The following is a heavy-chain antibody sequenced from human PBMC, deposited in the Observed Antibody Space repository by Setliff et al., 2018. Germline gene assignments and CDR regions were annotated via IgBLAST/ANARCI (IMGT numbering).Heavy chain of an antibody. Sequence: PSETLSLTCAVSGYSISSDYYWGWIRQPPGKGLEWIGSMYHSGSTYYNPSLKSRVTISVDTSKNQFSLKLHYVTAADTAGYYCARALGYCSRTSCYADAFDIWGQGTMVTVSS. J-gene: IGHJ3*02. CDR1: GYSISSDYY. V-gene: IGHV4-38-2*01. CDR3: ARALGYCSRTSCYADAFDI. D-gene: IGHD2-2*01. CDR2: MYHSGST.